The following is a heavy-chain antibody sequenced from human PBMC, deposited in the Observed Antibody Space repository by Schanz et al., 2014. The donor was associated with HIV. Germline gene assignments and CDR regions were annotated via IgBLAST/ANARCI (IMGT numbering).Heavy chain of an antibody. V-gene: IGHV3-23*01. Sequence: EVQLLESGGGLVQPGGSLRLSCAASGFTFSTYAMNWVRQAPGKGLEWVSGITGSGSHIYYADSVKGRFIISRDNSKNTLYLQMNSLRAEDTAVYYCASPLLYDSLDVWGQGTTVTVSS. J-gene: IGHJ6*02. CDR3: ASPLLYDSLDV. CDR2: ITGSGSHI. CDR1: GFTFSTYA. D-gene: IGHD3-22*01.